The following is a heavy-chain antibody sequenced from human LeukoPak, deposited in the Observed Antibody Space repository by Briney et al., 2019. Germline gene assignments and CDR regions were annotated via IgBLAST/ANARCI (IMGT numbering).Heavy chain of an antibody. D-gene: IGHD2-8*01. J-gene: IGHJ5*02. CDR1: GGSISSYY. CDR3: ATGRIGYCTNGVCNTSSGSSWYWFDP. V-gene: IGHV4-4*07. Sequence: SETLSLTCTVSGGSISSYYWSWIRQPAGKGLEWIWRIYTSGSTNYNPSLKSRVTMSVDAPKNQFSLKLTSVTAADTAVYYCATGRIGYCTNGVCNTSSGSSWYWFDPWGQGTLVTVSS. CDR2: IYTSGST.